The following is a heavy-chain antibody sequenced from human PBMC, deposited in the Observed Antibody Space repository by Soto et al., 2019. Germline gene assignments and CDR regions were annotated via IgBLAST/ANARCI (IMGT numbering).Heavy chain of an antibody. J-gene: IGHJ4*02. V-gene: IGHV3-7*05. CDR2: IKQDGSEK. D-gene: IGHD3-3*01. CDR1: GFTFSSYW. CDR3: ARLGITIFGVVGKVFDY. Sequence: GGSLRLSCAASGFTFSSYWMSWVRQAPGKGLEWVANIKQDGSEKYYVDSVKGRFTISRDNAKNSLYLQMNSLRAEDTAVYYCARLGITIFGVVGKVFDYWGQGTLVTVSS.